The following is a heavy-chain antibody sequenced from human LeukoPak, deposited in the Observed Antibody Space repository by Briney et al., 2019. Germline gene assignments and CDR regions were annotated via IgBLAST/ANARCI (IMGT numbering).Heavy chain of an antibody. J-gene: IGHJ4*02. D-gene: IGHD3-10*01. CDR3: ARDGYGSGTTADY. Sequence: GASVRVSCKASGYTFTGYYMHWVRQAPGQGVEWMGWINPNSGGTNYAQKFQGRVTMTRDTSISTAYMELSRLRSDDSAVYYCARDGYGSGTTADYWGQGTLVTVSS. CDR1: GYTFTGYY. V-gene: IGHV1-2*02. CDR2: INPNSGGT.